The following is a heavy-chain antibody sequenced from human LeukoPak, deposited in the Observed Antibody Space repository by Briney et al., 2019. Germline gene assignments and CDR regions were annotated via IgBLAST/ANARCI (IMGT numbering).Heavy chain of an antibody. J-gene: IGHJ4*02. CDR2: ISSSGSTI. CDR3: ASHTATVVTPAFDY. Sequence: GGSLRLSRAASGFTFSDYYMSWIRQAPGKGLEWVSYISSSGSTIYYADSVKGRFTISRDNAKNSLYLQMNSLRAEDTAVYYCASHTATVVTPAFDYWGQGTLVTVSS. V-gene: IGHV3-11*01. CDR1: GFTFSDYY. D-gene: IGHD4-23*01.